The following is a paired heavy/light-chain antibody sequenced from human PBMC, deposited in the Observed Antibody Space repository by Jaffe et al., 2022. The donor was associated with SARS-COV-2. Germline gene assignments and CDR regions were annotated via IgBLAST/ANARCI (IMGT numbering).Light chain of an antibody. J-gene: IGLJ2*01. CDR2: EVS. CDR1: SSDVGGYNY. CDR3: SSYTSSSTSVV. Sequence: QSALTQPASVSGSPGQSITISCTGTSSDVGGYNYVSWYQQHPGKAPKLMIYEVSNRPSGVSNRFSGSKSGNTASLTISGLQAEDEADYYCSSYTSSSTSVVFGGGTKLTVL. V-gene: IGLV2-14*01.
Heavy chain of an antibody. J-gene: IGHJ6*02. CDR2: ISYDGSNK. CDR3: AKDLRYYDFWSGYENYYYYGMDV. Sequence: QVQLVESGGGVVQPGRSLRLSCAASGFTFSSYGMHWVRQAPGKGLEWVAVISYDGSNKYYADSVKGRFTISRDNSKNTLYLQMNSLRAEDTAVYYCAKDLRYYDFWSGYENYYYYGMDVWGQGTTVTVSS. D-gene: IGHD3-3*01. V-gene: IGHV3-30*18. CDR1: GFTFSSYG.